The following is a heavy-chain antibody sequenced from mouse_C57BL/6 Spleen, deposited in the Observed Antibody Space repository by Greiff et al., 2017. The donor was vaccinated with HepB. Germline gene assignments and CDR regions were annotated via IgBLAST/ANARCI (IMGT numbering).Heavy chain of an antibody. Sequence: QVQLQQPGAELVKPGASVKMSCKASGYTFTSYWITWVKQRPGQGLEWIGDIYPGSGSTNYNEKFKSKATLTVDTSSSTAYMQLSSLTSEDSAVYYCARCDTTVVAVDYWGQGTTLTVSS. CDR3: ARCDTTVVAVDY. J-gene: IGHJ2*01. D-gene: IGHD1-1*01. V-gene: IGHV1-55*01. CDR1: GYTFTSYW. CDR2: IYPGSGST.